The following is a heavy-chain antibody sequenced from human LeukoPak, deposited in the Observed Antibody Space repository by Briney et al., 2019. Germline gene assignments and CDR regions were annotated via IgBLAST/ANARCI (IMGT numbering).Heavy chain of an antibody. CDR3: ARSYYYDSSGVDY. CDR2: IYYSGST. D-gene: IGHD3-22*01. CDR1: GGSISSGDYY. J-gene: IGHJ4*02. Sequence: SETLSLTCTVSGGSISSGDYYWSWIRQPPGKGLEWIGYIYYSGSTYYNPSLKSRVTISVDTSKNQFSLKLSSVTAADTVVYYCARSYYYDSSGVDYWGQGTLVTVSS. V-gene: IGHV4-30-4*01.